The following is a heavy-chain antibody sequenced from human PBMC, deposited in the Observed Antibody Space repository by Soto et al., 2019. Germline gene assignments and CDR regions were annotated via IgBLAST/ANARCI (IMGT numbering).Heavy chain of an antibody. Sequence: EVQLVESGGGLVQPGGSLRLSCAASGFTVSSNYMSWVRQAPGKGLEWVSVIYSGGSTYYADSVKGRFTISRHNSKNSLYLQMNSLRAEDTAVYYCATGVPAAINYDYYYMDVWGKGTTVTVSS. D-gene: IGHD2-2*02. J-gene: IGHJ6*03. V-gene: IGHV3-53*04. CDR1: GFTVSSNY. CDR3: ATGVPAAINYDYYYMDV. CDR2: IYSGGST.